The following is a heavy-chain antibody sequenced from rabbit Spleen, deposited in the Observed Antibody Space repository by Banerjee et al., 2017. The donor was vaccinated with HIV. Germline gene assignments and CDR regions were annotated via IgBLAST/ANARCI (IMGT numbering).Heavy chain of an antibody. D-gene: IGHD2-1*01. CDR3: ARGDGGAAAFGLYL. CDR2: MWTGSSGST. CDR1: GFSFSSSCW. J-gene: IGHJ4*01. Sequence: EESGGDLVKPEGSLTLTCTASGFSFSSSCWTCWVRQVPGKGLEWIACMWTGSSGSTYYASWAKGRFTISKTSSTTVTLQMTSLTGADTATYFCARGDGGAAAFGLYLWGPGTLVTVS. V-gene: IGHV1S45*01.